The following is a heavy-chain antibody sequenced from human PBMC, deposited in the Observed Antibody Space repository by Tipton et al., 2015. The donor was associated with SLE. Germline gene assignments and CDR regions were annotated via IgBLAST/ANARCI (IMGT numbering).Heavy chain of an antibody. J-gene: IGHJ3*02. V-gene: IGHV4-39*07. CDR3: ARGLYDSSGYYFYAFDI. Sequence: TLSLTCTVSGGSISSSSYYWGWIRQPPGKGLEWIGEINHSGSTNYNPSLKSRVTISVDTSKNQFSLKLSSVTAADTAVYYCARGLYDSSGYYFYAFDIWGQGTMVTVSS. CDR1: GGSISSSSYY. D-gene: IGHD3-22*01. CDR2: INHSGST.